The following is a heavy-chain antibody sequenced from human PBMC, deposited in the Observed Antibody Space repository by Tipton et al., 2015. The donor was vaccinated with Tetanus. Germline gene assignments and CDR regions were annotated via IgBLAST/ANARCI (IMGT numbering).Heavy chain of an antibody. CDR1: GYSFNIYW. V-gene: IGHV5-51*01. CDR3: ARLPKHYSASGST. D-gene: IGHD3-10*01. Sequence: VQLVQSGAEVKKAGESLKISCKGSGYSFNIYWIAWVRQMPGKGLEWMGIIYPGDSDTTYSPSFEGQVTISADKSISTAYLQWTSLKASDTAIYFCARLPKHYSASGSTWGQGTLVTVSS. CDR2: IYPGDSDT. J-gene: IGHJ5*02.